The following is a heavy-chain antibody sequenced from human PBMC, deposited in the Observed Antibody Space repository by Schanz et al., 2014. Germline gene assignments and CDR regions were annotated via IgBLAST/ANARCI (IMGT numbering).Heavy chain of an antibody. D-gene: IGHD3-9*01. CDR1: GYSFTSYS. V-gene: IGHV1-3*01. CDR2: ISAYNGNT. Sequence: QVQVVRSGAELKKPGASVKVSCKASGYSFTSYSMHWVRQAPGQRLEWMGWISAYNGNTKYPQKLQGRVTMTTDTSTSTAYMELRSLRSDDTAVYYCARDAADFYDILTEEDYWGQGTLVTGSS. CDR3: ARDAADFYDILTEEDY. J-gene: IGHJ4*02.